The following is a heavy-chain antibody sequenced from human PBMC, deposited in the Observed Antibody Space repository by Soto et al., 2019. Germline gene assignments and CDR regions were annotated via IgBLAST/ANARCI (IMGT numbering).Heavy chain of an antibody. CDR3: AKDHYDSSGYYHDY. V-gene: IGHV3-23*01. D-gene: IGHD3-22*01. CDR2: ISGSGGST. J-gene: IGHJ4*02. Sequence: PGGSLRLSCAASGFTFSSYAMTWVRQAPGKGLEWVSVISGSGGSTYSADSVKGRFTISRDNSKNTLYLQMNSLRAEDTAIYYCAKDHYDSSGYYHDYWGEGTMVTVYS. CDR1: GFTFSSYA.